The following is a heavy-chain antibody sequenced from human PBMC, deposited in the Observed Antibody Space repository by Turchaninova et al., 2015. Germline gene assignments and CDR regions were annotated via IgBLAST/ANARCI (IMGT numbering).Heavy chain of an antibody. D-gene: IGHD1-26*01. V-gene: IGHV3-7*03. CDR1: GLSCGSVW. Sequence: GIVYEVGSHCVYDAVPGLSCGSVWERWAREARGRGLEVVANIKSDGREHHYAAAVRGRVIVSRDDATNSLYLQMNSRRADDTAMYYGAVEWGSPHWGQGTLVSVSS. CDR3: AVEWGSPH. J-gene: IGHJ4*02. CDR2: IKSDGREH.